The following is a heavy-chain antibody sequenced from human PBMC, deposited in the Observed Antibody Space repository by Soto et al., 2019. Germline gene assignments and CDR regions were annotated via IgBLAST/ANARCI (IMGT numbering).Heavy chain of an antibody. V-gene: IGHV4-4*02. CDR1: SGSISSSNW. Sequence: SETLSLTCAVSSGSISSSNWWSWVRQPPGKGLEWIGEIYPSGSTNYNPSLKSRVTISVDKSKNQFSLKLSSVTAADTAVYYCARRPSSGWYYYGMDVWGQGTTVTVSS. D-gene: IGHD6-19*01. CDR2: IYPSGST. CDR3: ARRPSSGWYYYGMDV. J-gene: IGHJ6*02.